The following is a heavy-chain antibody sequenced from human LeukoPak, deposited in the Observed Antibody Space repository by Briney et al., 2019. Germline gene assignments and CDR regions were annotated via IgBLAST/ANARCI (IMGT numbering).Heavy chain of an antibody. J-gene: IGHJ4*02. D-gene: IGHD1-1*01. Sequence: GGSLRLSCTASGFSFSTYSMNWVRQAPGKGLEWVSYIVGSSSNIYYADSVKGRFTISRDNAKNSLYLQMDSLRAEDTAVYYCATDSPETAAFDYWGKGTLGTVSS. CDR2: IVGSSSNI. CDR3: ATDSPETAAFDY. V-gene: IGHV3-48*04. CDR1: GFSFSTYS.